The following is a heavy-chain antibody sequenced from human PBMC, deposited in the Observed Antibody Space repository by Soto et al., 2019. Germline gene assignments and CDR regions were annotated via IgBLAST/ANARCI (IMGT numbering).Heavy chain of an antibody. V-gene: IGHV3-33*05. D-gene: IGHD3-16*01. Sequence: QVQLVESGGGVVQHGTSLRLSCVGSSFTFRSYVIHWARQAPGKGLEWVALTSYDGSNNFYGDSVQGRFTISRHNSRNTVELQMESLTFEETARYFCTRWGTTGGLDVWGQGTVASVSS. J-gene: IGHJ4*02. CDR1: SFTFRSYV. CDR3: TRWGTTGGLDV. CDR2: TSYDGSNN.